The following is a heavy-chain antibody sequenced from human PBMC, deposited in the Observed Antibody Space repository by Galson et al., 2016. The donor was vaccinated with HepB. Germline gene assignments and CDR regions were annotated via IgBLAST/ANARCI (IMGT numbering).Heavy chain of an antibody. CDR2: IYYSGST. V-gene: IGHV4-39*01. CDR1: GGSISSRSYY. Sequence: SETLSLTCTVSGGSISSRSYYWGWIRQPPGKGLEWIGSIYYSGSTYYNPSLKSRVTISVDTSKNQFSLKLSSVTAADTAVYYCARGRITIIGRAGYPYYGVDVWGKGTTVTVSS. J-gene: IGHJ6*04. D-gene: IGHD3-3*01. CDR3: ARGRITIIGRAGYPYYGVDV.